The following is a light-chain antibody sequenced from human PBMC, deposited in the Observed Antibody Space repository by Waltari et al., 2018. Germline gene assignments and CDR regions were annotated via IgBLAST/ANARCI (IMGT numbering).Light chain of an antibody. CDR2: KNN. CDR1: RPTIGRNS. Sequence: QSVLTQPPSASETPGQKVTIPCNGSRPTIGRNSVYCYQQLPGTAPKLLIFKNNQRPSGVPARCSDSKSGTSAALAINGLRSEDEADYYCAAWDDSLSGLVLGGGTKVTVL. V-gene: IGLV1-47*01. CDR3: AAWDDSLSGLV. J-gene: IGLJ3*02.